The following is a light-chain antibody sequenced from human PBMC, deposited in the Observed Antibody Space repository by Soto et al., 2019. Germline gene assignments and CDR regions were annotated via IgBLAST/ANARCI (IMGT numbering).Light chain of an antibody. CDR3: QQYNSDSPWT. Sequence: DIQMTQSPSTLSASVRDRVTIACRASQSISNWLAWYQQKPGKAPKLLIYDASTLESGVPSRFSGSGSGTEFTRTISCLQPDDFATYYCQQYNSDSPWTFGQGTKVEIK. V-gene: IGKV1-5*01. CDR2: DAS. CDR1: QSISNW. J-gene: IGKJ1*01.